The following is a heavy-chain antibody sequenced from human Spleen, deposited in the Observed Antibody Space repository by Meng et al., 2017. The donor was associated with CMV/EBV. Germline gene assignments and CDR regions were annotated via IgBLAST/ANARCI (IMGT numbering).Heavy chain of an antibody. CDR2: ISSSGSTI. J-gene: IGHJ6*02. CDR1: GFTFSTYE. V-gene: IGHV3-48*03. D-gene: IGHD2-21*01. CDR3: ARSPGGVVDYYYYCMDV. Sequence: GESLKISCAASGFTFSTYEMNWVRQAPGKGLEWVSYISSSGSTIYYADSVKGRFTISRDNAKNSLYLQMNSLRAEDTAVYYCARSPGGVVDYYYYCMDVWGQGTTVTVSS.